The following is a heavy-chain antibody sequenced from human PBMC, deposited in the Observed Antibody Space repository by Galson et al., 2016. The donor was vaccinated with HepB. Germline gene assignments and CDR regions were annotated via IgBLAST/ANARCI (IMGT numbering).Heavy chain of an antibody. V-gene: IGHV3-21*01. J-gene: IGHJ3*02. CDR3: ARDAWSGYYARDAFDI. CDR1: GFTFTRYT. Sequence: SLRLSCAASGFTFTRYTMNWVRQSPGKGLEWVSSIIGGSSYKYYADSVKGRFIISRDNAKKSPYLQMNSLRDEDTAVYYCARDAWSGYYARDAFDIWGQGTMVTVSS. CDR2: IIGGSSYK. D-gene: IGHD3-3*01.